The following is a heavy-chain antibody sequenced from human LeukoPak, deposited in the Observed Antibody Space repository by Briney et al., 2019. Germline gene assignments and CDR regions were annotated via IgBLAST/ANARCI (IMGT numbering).Heavy chain of an antibody. CDR1: GGSTSSGSHY. Sequence: SETLSLTCTVSGGSTSSGSHYWGWIRQPPWKGLEWIGSIYYSGTTYYSPSLKSRVSISLDTSKDQFSLKLNSVTAADTAVYYCARQDLAVSGIDYWGQGTLVTVSS. CDR2: IYYSGTT. D-gene: IGHD6-13*01. V-gene: IGHV4-39*01. J-gene: IGHJ4*02. CDR3: ARQDLAVSGIDY.